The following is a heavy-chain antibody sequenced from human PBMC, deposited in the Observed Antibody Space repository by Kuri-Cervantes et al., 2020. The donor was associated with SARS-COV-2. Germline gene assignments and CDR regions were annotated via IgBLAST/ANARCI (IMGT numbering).Heavy chain of an antibody. J-gene: IGHJ6*02. D-gene: IGHD5-24*01. CDR3: ARLSGYTSLYYYGMDV. V-gene: IGHV1-58*02. CDR1: GFTFTSSA. CDR2: IVVGSGNT. Sequence: SVKVSCKASGFTFTSSAMQWGRQARGQRLEWIGWIVVGSGNTNYAQKFQGRVTMTRDTSISTAYMELSRLRSDDTAVYYCARLSGYTSLYYYGMDVWGQGTTVTVSS.